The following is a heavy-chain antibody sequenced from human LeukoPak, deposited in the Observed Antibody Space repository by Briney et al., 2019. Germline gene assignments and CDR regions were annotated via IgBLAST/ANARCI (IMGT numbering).Heavy chain of an antibody. J-gene: IGHJ6*03. CDR3: ASGYSDYADYYNYYMDV. Sequence: GASVKVSCKASGYSFTGYYMHWVRQAPGQGLEWMGWINPDSGGTNYAQKFQGRVTMTRDTSITTAYMELSRLTSDDTAVYYCASGYSDYADYYNYYMDVWGKGTTATVSS. CDR2: INPDSGGT. V-gene: IGHV1-2*02. D-gene: IGHD4-11*01. CDR1: GYSFTGYY.